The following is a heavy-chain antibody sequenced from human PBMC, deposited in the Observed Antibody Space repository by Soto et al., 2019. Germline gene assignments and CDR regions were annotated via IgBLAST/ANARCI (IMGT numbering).Heavy chain of an antibody. D-gene: IGHD5-12*01. Sequence: GGSLRLSCAASGFTFSSYGMHWVRQAPGKGQEWVAVISYDGSNKYYADSVKGRFTISRDNSKNTLYLQMNSLRAEDTAVYYCARDAGGGYNYVLVDYWGQGTLVTVSS. CDR1: GFTFSSYG. CDR2: ISYDGSNK. J-gene: IGHJ4*02. CDR3: ARDAGGGYNYVLVDY. V-gene: IGHV3-30*19.